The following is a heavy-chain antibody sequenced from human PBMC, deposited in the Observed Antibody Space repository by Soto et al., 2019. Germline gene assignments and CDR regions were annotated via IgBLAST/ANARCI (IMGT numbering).Heavy chain of an antibody. J-gene: IGHJ4*02. D-gene: IGHD3-10*01. CDR3: TRGGATGAGIYHFEN. V-gene: IGHV3-74*01. CDR2: INSDGTTT. Sequence: EVQLVESGGGLVQPGGSLRLSCAASGFTFTSNWMHWVRQAPGKGLVWVSRINSDGTTTTYADSVKGRFTLSRDNAKNTLYLQVNSLGDEDTAVYYCTRGGATGAGIYHFENWGQGTLVTVSS. CDR1: GFTFTSNW.